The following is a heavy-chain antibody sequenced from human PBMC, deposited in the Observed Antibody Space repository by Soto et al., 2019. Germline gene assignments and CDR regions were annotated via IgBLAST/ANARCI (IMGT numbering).Heavy chain of an antibody. CDR3: ARGFYDSSGYSNPFDF. J-gene: IGHJ4*02. CDR1: GASISSHY. Sequence: NPSETLSLTCSVSGASISSHYWSWIRQTPGKGLEWIGYIYHTGSTNYNPSLKSRLTISVDTSKNQFSLRLSSVTAADTALYYCARGFYDSSGYSNPFDFWSPGTLVTVSS. V-gene: IGHV4-59*11. CDR2: IYHTGST. D-gene: IGHD3-22*01.